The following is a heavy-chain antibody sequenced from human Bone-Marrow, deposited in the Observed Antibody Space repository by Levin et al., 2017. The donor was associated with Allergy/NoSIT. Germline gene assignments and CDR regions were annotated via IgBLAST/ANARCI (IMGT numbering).Heavy chain of an antibody. CDR3: ARTKVEGGDYLDYFDL. V-gene: IGHV3-23*01. Sequence: RSGGSLRLSCAGSGFTFRSFAMTWVRQAPGKGLEWVASITGGATTTYYSDSVKGRFTVSRDNSKNTLFLQMNSLRADDKAVYYCARTKVEGGDYLDYFDLWGQGTQVTVSS. CDR1: GFTFRSFA. D-gene: IGHD4-17*01. CDR2: ITGGATTT. J-gene: IGHJ4*02.